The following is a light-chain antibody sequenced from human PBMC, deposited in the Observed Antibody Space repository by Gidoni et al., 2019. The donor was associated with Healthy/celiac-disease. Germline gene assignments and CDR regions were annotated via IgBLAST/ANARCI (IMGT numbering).Light chain of an antibody. CDR1: QSVLYSSNNKNY. CDR2: WAS. V-gene: IGKV4-1*01. J-gene: IGKJ3*01. Sequence: DIVITQSPDPLAGSLGERATINCKSSQSVLYSSNNKNYLAWYQQKPGQPPKLLIYWASTRESGVPDRFSGSGSGTDFTLTISSLQAEDVAVYYCQQYYSTPYTFXPXTKVDIK. CDR3: QQYYSTPYT.